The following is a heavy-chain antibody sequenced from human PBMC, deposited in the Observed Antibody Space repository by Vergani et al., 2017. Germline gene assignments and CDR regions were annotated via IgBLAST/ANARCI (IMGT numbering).Heavy chain of an antibody. D-gene: IGHD3-22*01. J-gene: IGHJ3*02. CDR3: ARVRDDSNAFDI. V-gene: IGHV4-4*02. CDR2: IYHSGST. Sequence: QVQLQQWGAGLLKPSETLSLTCAVSGGSISSSNWWSWVRQPPGKGLEWIGEIYHSGSTNYNPSLKSRVTISVDKSKNQFSLKLSSVTAADTAVYYCARVRDDSNAFDIWGQGTMVTVSS. CDR1: GGSISSSNW.